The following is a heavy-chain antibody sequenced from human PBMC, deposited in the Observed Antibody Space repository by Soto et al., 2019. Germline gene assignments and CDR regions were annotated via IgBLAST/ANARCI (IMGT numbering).Heavy chain of an antibody. Sequence: GGSLRLSCAASGFTFSHYAMTWVRQAPGEGLEWVSTIGAGGDYTSYADSVKGRFTISRDNSKNTLYLQMNSLRAEDTAVYFCAKVLDHRTSDYWGEWGQGTLVTVSS. V-gene: IGHV3-23*01. J-gene: IGHJ4*02. D-gene: IGHD3-22*01. CDR1: GFTFSHYA. CDR2: IGAGGDYT. CDR3: AKVLDHRTSDYWGE.